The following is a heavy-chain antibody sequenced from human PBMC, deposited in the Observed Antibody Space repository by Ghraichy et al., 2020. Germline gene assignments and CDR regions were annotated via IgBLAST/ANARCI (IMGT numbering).Heavy chain of an antibody. J-gene: IGHJ6*02. Sequence: SETLSLTCTVSRGSVSSSSYYWSWIRQPPGKGLEWIGYIHYRGSTNYSLSLKSRVTISLDTFKNQVSLKLSSVTAADTAVYYCARALNPLYYSGVGSPLMDVWGQGTTVTVSS. CDR3: ARALNPLYYSGVGSPLMDV. CDR1: RGSVSSSSYY. CDR2: IHYRGST. V-gene: IGHV4-61*01. D-gene: IGHD3-10*01.